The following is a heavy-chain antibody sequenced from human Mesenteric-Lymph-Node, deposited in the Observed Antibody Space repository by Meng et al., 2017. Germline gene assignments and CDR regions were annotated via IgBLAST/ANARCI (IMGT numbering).Heavy chain of an antibody. CDR3: ARGYTYGDY. CDR1: GFTFTTFA. V-gene: IGHV3-7*01. Sequence: GESLKISCEASGFTFTTFAVSWVRQAPGKGLEWVANIKQDGSEKYYVDSVKGRFTISRDNAKNSLYLQMNSLRAEDTAVYYCARGYTYGDYWGQGTMVTVSS. J-gene: IGHJ4*03. D-gene: IGHD5-18*01. CDR2: IKQDGSEK.